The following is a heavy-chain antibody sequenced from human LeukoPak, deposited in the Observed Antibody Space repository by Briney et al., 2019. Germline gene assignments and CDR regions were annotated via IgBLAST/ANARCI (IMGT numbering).Heavy chain of an antibody. CDR3: ARDTVTGTGVNFDY. D-gene: IGHD1-20*01. Sequence: GASVTVSCKASGYSFTSHGISWVRQAPGQGLEWMGWISAYNGDTNYAQKFQGRVTMTTDTSTSTMTAYMELGSLRSDDTAVYYCARDTVTGTGVNFDYWGQGTLVTVSS. CDR2: ISAYNGDT. J-gene: IGHJ4*02. CDR1: GYSFTSHG. V-gene: IGHV1-18*01.